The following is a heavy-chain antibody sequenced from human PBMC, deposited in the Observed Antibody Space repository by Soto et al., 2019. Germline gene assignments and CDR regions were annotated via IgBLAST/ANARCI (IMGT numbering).Heavy chain of an antibody. Sequence: ASETLSLTCTVSGASITYGGYSWSWIRQTPGKGLEWIGYINHLETTFYNPSFESRLSLSIDSAKNQFSLNLNSMSAADRAVYFCARGGGSDSFDYWGQGILVTVSS. J-gene: IGHJ4*02. D-gene: IGHD1-26*01. CDR1: GASITYGGYS. V-gene: IGHV4-30-2*01. CDR2: INHLETT. CDR3: ARGGGSDSFDY.